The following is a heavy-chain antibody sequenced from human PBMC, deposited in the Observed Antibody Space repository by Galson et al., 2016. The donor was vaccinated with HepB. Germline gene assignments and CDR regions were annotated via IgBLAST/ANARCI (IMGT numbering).Heavy chain of an antibody. CDR1: GGSFSGHY. J-gene: IGHJ4*02. Sequence: TLSLTCAVYGGSFSGHYWSWFRQSPGKGLEWIGEINHSGSTNYNPSLKSRVTTSVDASKNQFSLNLTSVTAADTAVYYCARGPYYRGSGSYRGPRCYFDYWGQGSLVAVSS. V-gene: IGHV4-34*01. CDR3: ARGPYYRGSGSYRGPRCYFDY. D-gene: IGHD3-10*01. CDR2: INHSGST.